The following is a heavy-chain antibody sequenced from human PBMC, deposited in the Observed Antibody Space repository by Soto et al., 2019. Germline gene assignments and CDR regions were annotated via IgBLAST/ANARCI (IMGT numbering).Heavy chain of an antibody. J-gene: IGHJ4*02. CDR3: ARDFEVGTDDY. D-gene: IGHD1-26*01. CDR2: VNWNGANT. CDR1: GFTFDDYG. V-gene: IGHV3-20*04. Sequence: EVQLVESGGTVVRPGGSLRLSCAASGFTFDDYGMTWVRQAPGKGLEWVSGVNWNGANTRYADSVRGRFTISRYNAKNSLYLQMNGLRAEDTAFYYCARDFEVGTDDYWGQGTLVTVSS.